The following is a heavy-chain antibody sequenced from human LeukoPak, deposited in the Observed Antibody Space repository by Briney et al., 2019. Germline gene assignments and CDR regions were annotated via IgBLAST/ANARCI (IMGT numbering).Heavy chain of an antibody. J-gene: IGHJ4*02. Sequence: ASVKVSCKASGYTLPTYGLSWVRQAPGEGLEWMGWISTYNGNTKYGQKFQGRLTLTTDTSTSTAYMELRSLRSDDTAVYYCARDFCDTTRCFLPDYWGQGTLVTVSS. D-gene: IGHD2-2*01. CDR1: GYTLPTYG. V-gene: IGHV1-18*01. CDR2: ISTYNGNT. CDR3: ARDFCDTTRCFLPDY.